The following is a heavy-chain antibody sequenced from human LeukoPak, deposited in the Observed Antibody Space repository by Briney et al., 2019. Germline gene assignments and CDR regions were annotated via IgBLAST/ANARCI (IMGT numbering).Heavy chain of an antibody. CDR1: GGSFSGYY. J-gene: IGHJ4*02. CDR2: INHSGST. V-gene: IGHV4-34*01. Sequence: PSETLSLTCAVYGGSFSGYYWSRIRQPPGKGLEWIGEINHSGSTNYNPSLKSRVTISVDTSKNQFSLKLSSVTAADTAVYYCARDYYGSGSYYWYYFDYWGQGTLVTVSS. D-gene: IGHD3-10*01. CDR3: ARDYYGSGSYYWYYFDY.